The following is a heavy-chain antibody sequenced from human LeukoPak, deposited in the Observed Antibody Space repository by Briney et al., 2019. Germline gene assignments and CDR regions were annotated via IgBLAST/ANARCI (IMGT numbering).Heavy chain of an antibody. D-gene: IGHD2/OR15-2a*01. CDR1: GGTFSSYT. Sequence: SVKVSCKASGGTFSSYTISWVRQAPGQGLEWMGRIIPILGIANYAQKFQGRVTITADKSTSTAYMELSSLRSEDTAVYYCAKDPIGVLGRRGGFDYWGQGTLVTVSS. CDR2: IIPILGIA. CDR3: AKDPIGVLGRRGGFDY. V-gene: IGHV1-69*04. J-gene: IGHJ4*02.